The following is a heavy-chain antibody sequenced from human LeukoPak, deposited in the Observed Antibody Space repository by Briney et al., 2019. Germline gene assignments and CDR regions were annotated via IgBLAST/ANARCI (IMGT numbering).Heavy chain of an antibody. CDR3: ARDLSAAYDF. D-gene: IGHD2-21*01. Sequence: GGSLRLSCAASGFTFSSYAMHWVRQAPGKGLEWVAVISYDGSNKYYADSVKGRFTISRDNSKNTLYLQMDNLRVDDTAVYYCARDLSAAYDFWGQGILVTVSS. J-gene: IGHJ4*02. CDR1: GFTFSSYA. CDR2: ISYDGSNK. V-gene: IGHV3-30-3*01.